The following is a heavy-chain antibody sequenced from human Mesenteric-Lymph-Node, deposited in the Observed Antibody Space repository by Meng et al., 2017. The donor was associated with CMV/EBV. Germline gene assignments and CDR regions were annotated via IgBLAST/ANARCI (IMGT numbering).Heavy chain of an antibody. CDR1: VGSFRNYY. CDR3: ARGPYWSGDYPRRYYFDY. J-gene: IGHJ4*02. CDR2: VHHSGSI. V-gene: IGHV4-34*01. Sequence: SQTLSLTCGVSVGSFRNYYWSWIRQSPGKGLEGIGEVHHSGSIKYDAALKSRVTISVDTSKNQMSMSLRSVTAADTAVYYCARGPYWSGDYPRRYYFDYWGQGTLVTVSS. D-gene: IGHD3-3*01.